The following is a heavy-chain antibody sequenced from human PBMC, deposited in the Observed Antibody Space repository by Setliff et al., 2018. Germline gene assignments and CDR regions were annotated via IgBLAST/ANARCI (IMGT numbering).Heavy chain of an antibody. D-gene: IGHD3-9*01. V-gene: IGHV4-61*02. Sequence: PSETLSLTCTVSGGAVDSYDYYWTWIRQPAGKGLEWIGRFFTSGSTDYNPSLRSRVTISIDTSKNHVSLQLNSVTAADTAVYYCARERYFDWFFEDWGHGTLVTVSS. CDR2: FFTSGST. CDR1: GGAVDSYDYY. J-gene: IGHJ4*01. CDR3: ARERYFDWFFED.